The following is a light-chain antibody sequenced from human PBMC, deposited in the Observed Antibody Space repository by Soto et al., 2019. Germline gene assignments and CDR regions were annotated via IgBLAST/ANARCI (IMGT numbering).Light chain of an antibody. CDR3: AAWDDSLSGYV. J-gene: IGLJ1*01. CDR1: SSYIGSKY. Sequence: QSVLTQPPSASGTPGQRVTISCSGSSSYIGSKYVYWYQQLPGTAPKLLIYRNDQRPSRISDRFSGSKSGTSASLAISGLRSEDEADYYCAAWDDSLSGYVFGTVTKVTDL. CDR2: RND. V-gene: IGLV1-47*01.